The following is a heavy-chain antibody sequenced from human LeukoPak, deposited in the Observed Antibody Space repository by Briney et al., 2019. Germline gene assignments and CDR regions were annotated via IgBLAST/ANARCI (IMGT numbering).Heavy chain of an antibody. CDR2: IWYDGSNK. Sequence: GGSLRLSCAASGFTFRSYGMHWVRQAPGKRLERVAVIWYDGSNKDYADSVKGRFTISRDNSKNTLYLQMNSVRAEDTAVYYCARDQTEGYGDYFYFFDSWGQGTLVTVSS. CDR1: GFTFRSYG. CDR3: ARDQTEGYGDYFYFFDS. V-gene: IGHV3-33*01. J-gene: IGHJ4*02. D-gene: IGHD4-17*01.